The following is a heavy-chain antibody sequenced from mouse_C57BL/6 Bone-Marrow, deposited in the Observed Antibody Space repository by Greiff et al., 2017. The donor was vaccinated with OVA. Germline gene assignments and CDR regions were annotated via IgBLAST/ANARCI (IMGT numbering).Heavy chain of an antibody. CDR3: ARHNYYGSSYGYWYFDV. J-gene: IGHJ1*03. Sequence: EVQLVESGGDLVKPGGSLKLSCAASGFTFSSYGMSWVRQTPDKRLEWVATISSGGSYTYYPDSVKERFTISRDNAKNTLYLQMSSLKSEDTAMYYCARHNYYGSSYGYWYFDVWGTGTTVTVSS. CDR1: GFTFSSYG. V-gene: IGHV5-6*01. D-gene: IGHD1-1*01. CDR2: ISSGGSYT.